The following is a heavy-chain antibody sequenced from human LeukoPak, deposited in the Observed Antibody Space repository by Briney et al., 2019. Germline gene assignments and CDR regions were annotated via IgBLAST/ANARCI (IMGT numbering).Heavy chain of an antibody. Sequence: SETLSLTCTVSGGSISSYYWSWIRQPPGKGLEWIGYIYYSGSTNYNPPLKSRVTISVDTSKNQFSLKLSSVTAADTAVYYCARGGRYYDSLGAFDIWGQGTMVTVSS. V-gene: IGHV4-59*01. CDR1: GGSISSYY. CDR3: ARGGRYYDSLGAFDI. CDR2: IYYSGST. J-gene: IGHJ3*02. D-gene: IGHD3-22*01.